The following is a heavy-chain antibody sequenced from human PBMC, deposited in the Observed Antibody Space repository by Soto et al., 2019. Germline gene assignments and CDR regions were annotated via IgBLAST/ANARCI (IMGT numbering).Heavy chain of an antibody. Sequence: LTCTVSGGSINTSSYYWGWIRQPPGKGLEWIGSIYYSGSTYYNPSLKSRVTISADTSKNQFSLKLNSVTAADTAVYYCASPNWVMYWGQGTLVTVSS. J-gene: IGHJ4*02. V-gene: IGHV4-39*01. D-gene: IGHD1-1*01. CDR3: ASPNWVMY. CDR2: IYYSGST. CDR1: GGSINTSSYY.